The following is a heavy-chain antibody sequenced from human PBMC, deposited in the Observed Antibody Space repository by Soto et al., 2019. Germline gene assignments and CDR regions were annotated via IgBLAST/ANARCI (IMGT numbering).Heavy chain of an antibody. Sequence: PSETLSLTCTFSCGSIISGGYYWSCIRQHPGKGLEWIGYIYYSGSTYYNPSLKSRVTISVDTSKNQFSLKLSSVTAADTAVYYCARGRLSGGTYYYYGMDVWGQGTTVTVSS. CDR2: IYYSGST. CDR3: ARGRLSGGTYYYYGMDV. J-gene: IGHJ6*02. CDR1: CGSIISGGYY. D-gene: IGHD2-15*01. V-gene: IGHV4-31*03.